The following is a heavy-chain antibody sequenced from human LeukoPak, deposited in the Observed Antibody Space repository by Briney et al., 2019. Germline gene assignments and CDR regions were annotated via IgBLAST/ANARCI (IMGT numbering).Heavy chain of an antibody. CDR1: GYTFTSYD. CDR2: VNPSSGNT. Sequence: GASVKVSCKASGYTFTSYDINWVRQATGQGLEWMGWVNPSSGNTGYAQKFQGRVTMTRNTSISTAYMELSSLRSEDTAVYYCARRRGFYYYYGMDVWGQGTTVTVSS. V-gene: IGHV1-8*01. CDR3: ARRRGFYYYYGMDV. D-gene: IGHD2-15*01. J-gene: IGHJ6*02.